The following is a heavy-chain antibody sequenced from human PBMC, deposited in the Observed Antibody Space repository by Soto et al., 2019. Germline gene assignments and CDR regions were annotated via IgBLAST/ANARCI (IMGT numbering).Heavy chain of an antibody. CDR2: IKSQADGATT. V-gene: IGHV3-15*01. CDR3: STGSWHHH. D-gene: IGHD3-16*02. Sequence: EVQLVESGGDLIKPGGSLTLSCAASGFTFNIAYMSWVRQAPGKGLDWVGRIKSQADGATTDYAAPVKGRFTVSRGDSTNPLYLQMHSLRNEDSGVYFCSTGSWHHHLGQGTLVTVSS. CDR1: GFTFNIAY. J-gene: IGHJ5*02.